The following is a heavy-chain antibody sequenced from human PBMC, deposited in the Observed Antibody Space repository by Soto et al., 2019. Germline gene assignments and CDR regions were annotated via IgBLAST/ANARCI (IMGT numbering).Heavy chain of an antibody. CDR2: IYYSGST. J-gene: IGHJ6*02. D-gene: IGHD1-26*01. Sequence: SETLSLTCTVSGGSIISYYWSWIRKPPGKGLEWIAYIYYSGSTNYNPSLKSRVTISVDTSKNQFSLKLSSVTAADTAVYYCARGDGSVTAGYYYYGMDVWGQGTTVTVSS. V-gene: IGHV4-59*01. CDR3: ARGDGSVTAGYYYYGMDV. CDR1: GGSIISYY.